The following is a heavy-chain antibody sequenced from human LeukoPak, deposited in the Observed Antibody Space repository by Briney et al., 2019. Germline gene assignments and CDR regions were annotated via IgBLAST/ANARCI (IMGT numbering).Heavy chain of an antibody. D-gene: IGHD2-15*01. CDR2: ISGSGGST. Sequence: PGGSLRLPCAVSGFTVSGNYMSWVRQAPGKGLEWVSAISGSGGSTYYADSVKGRFTISRDNSKNTLYLQMNSLRAEDTAVYYCAKPRGHCSGGSCPNDAFDIWGQGTMVTVSS. J-gene: IGHJ3*02. CDR1: GFTVSGNY. CDR3: AKPRGHCSGGSCPNDAFDI. V-gene: IGHV3-23*01.